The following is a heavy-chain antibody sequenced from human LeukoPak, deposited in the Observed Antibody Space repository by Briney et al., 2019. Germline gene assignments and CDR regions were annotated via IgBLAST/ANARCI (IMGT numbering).Heavy chain of an antibody. Sequence: SETLSLTCTVSGVSISSYYWSWTRQPAGKGLEWIGRIYTSGSTNYNPSLKSRVTMSVDTSKNQFSLKLSSVTAADTAVYYCASTVDFWSGYLVYWGQGTLVTVSS. J-gene: IGHJ4*02. D-gene: IGHD3-3*01. CDR1: GVSISSYY. CDR3: ASTVDFWSGYLVY. V-gene: IGHV4-4*07. CDR2: IYTSGST.